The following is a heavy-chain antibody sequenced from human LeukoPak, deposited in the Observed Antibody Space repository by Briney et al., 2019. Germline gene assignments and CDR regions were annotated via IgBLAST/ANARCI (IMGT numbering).Heavy chain of an antibody. CDR3: ARTSYDFWSGYWFDP. CDR2: IYYSGSI. J-gene: IGHJ5*02. V-gene: IGHV4-59*11. Sequence: SETLSLTCTVSGGSISSHYWSWIRQPPGKGLEWIGYIYYSGSINYNPSLKSRVTISVDTSKNQFSLKLSSVTAADTAVYYCARTSYDFWSGYWFDPWGQGTLVTVSS. CDR1: GGSISSHY. D-gene: IGHD3-3*01.